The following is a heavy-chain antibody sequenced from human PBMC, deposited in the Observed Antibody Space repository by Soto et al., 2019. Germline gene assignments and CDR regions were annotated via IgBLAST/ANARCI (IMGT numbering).Heavy chain of an antibody. Sequence: VQLVESGGGVVQPGRSLRLLCEASGFTFSRYGMHWVRQAPGMGLEWVAVISWDGLAQYYGDSVKGRFTISRDNSQSTLYLKMNILRTEDTAIYYCAKETIQVGGPNYFDYWGQGVLVTVSS. J-gene: IGHJ4*02. CDR3: AKETIQVGGPNYFDY. V-gene: IGHV3-30*18. D-gene: IGHD1-1*01. CDR1: GFTFSRYG. CDR2: ISWDGLAQ.